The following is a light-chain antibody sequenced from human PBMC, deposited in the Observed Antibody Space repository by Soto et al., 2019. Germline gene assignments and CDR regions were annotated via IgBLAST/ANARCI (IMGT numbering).Light chain of an antibody. J-gene: IGKJ4*01. CDR1: QSVGRNF. CDR3: HQYAASPLT. CDR2: GAS. Sequence: EIVLTQSPRTLSLSPGESTTLSSMASQSVGRNFLAWYQQKPCRAPRLLIHGASYRATGVPDRFSGSGSETDFTLTISRLEPEDFAVYYCHQYAASPLTFGGGTKVEIK. V-gene: IGKV3-20*01.